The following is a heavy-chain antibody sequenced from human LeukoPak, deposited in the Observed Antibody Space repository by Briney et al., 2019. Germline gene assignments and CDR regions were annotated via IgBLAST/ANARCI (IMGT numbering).Heavy chain of an antibody. CDR1: GFSFSTFA. Sequence: GRPLRFSYGASGFSFSTFAMHWVRQTPDKGLEWVAVISSDGSKEIYADSVKGRFTISRDNSKNTLYLRMNNLTPEDTALYYCAKGLHTSSWYGNWFDPWGQGTLVTVSS. D-gene: IGHD2-15*01. CDR3: AKGLHTSSWYGNWFDP. V-gene: IGHV3-30*18. J-gene: IGHJ5*02. CDR2: ISSDGSKE.